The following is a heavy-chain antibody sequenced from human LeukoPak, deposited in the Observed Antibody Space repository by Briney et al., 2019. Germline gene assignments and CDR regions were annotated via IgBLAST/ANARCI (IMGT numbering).Heavy chain of an antibody. CDR1: GGSFSGNF. D-gene: IGHD3-22*01. CDR2: INHSGST. V-gene: IGHV4-34*01. CDR3: ASHRYDSSGYFNWFDP. Sequence: PSETLSLTCVVYGGSFSGNFWSWIRQPPGKGLEWIGEINHSGSTNYNPSLKSRVTISVDTSKNQFSLKLSSVTAADTAVYYCASHRYDSSGYFNWFDPWGQGTLVTVSS. J-gene: IGHJ5*02.